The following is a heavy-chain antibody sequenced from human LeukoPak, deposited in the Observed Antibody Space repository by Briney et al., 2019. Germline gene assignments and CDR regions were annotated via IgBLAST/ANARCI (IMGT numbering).Heavy chain of an antibody. Sequence: ASVKVSCKASGYTFTSYDINWVRQAAGQGLERMGWMNPNSGNTGYAQKFQGRVTMTRNTSISTAYMELSSLRSEDTAVYYCARAAPRSSSIETYYFDYWGQGTLVTVSS. CDR1: GYTFTSYD. V-gene: IGHV1-8*01. J-gene: IGHJ4*02. D-gene: IGHD6-13*01. CDR3: ARAAPRSSSIETYYFDY. CDR2: MNPNSGNT.